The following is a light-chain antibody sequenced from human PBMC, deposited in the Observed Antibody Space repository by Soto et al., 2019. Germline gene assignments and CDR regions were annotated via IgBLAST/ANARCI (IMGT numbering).Light chain of an antibody. CDR2: DAS. Sequence: EIVLTQSPGTVSLSQGERATLSCRASQSVSSSYLAWYQQKPGQAPRLLIYDASARALDTPARFAGSGSGTEFTLTICSLQSEDFTVYFCQQYNIRPITSAHGARPEIK. J-gene: IGKJ5*01. CDR3: QQYNIRPIT. CDR1: QSVSSSY. V-gene: IGKV3-15*01.